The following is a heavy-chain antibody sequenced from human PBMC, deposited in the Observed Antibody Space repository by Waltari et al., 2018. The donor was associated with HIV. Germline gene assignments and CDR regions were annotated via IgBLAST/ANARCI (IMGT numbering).Heavy chain of an antibody. CDR2: KWYDGSNK. CDR3: ARDGADTPLASYYYGMDV. Sequence: QVQLVESGGGVVQPGRSLRLSCAASGFTFSSYGMHWVRQAPGKGLEWVAVKWYDGSNKYYADSVKGRFTISRDNSKNTLYLQMNSLRAEDTAVYYCARDGADTPLASYYYGMDVWGQGTTVTVSS. V-gene: IGHV3-33*01. J-gene: IGHJ6*02. D-gene: IGHD2-15*01. CDR1: GFTFSSYG.